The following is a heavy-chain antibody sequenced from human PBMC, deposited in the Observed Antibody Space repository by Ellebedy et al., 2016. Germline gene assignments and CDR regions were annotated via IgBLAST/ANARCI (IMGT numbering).Heavy chain of an antibody. CDR2: IYYSGST. CDR3: ARWSSWKGGLDY. D-gene: IGHD1-1*01. Sequence: SETLSLTXTVSDGSISSYYWSWIRQPPGKGLEWIGYIYYSGSTNYNPSLKSRVTISVDTSKNQFSLKLSSVTAADTAVYYCARWSSWKGGLDYWGQGTLVTVSS. V-gene: IGHV4-59*01. J-gene: IGHJ4*02. CDR1: DGSISSYY.